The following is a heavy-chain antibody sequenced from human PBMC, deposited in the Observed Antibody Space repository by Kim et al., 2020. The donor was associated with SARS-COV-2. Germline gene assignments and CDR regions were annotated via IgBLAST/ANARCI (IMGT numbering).Heavy chain of an antibody. D-gene: IGHD3-3*01. CDR2: VYYTGAT. CDR3: ARHFRGTYIRFLGLFQSDY. J-gene: IGHJ4*02. V-gene: IGHV4-39*01. Sequence: SETLSLTCAVSGGSISSSGYYWGWIRQPPGKGLEWIGSVYYTGATYYNPSLKSRVTISVDTSNNQFSLKLSSVTAADTSVYYCARHFRGTYIRFLGLFQSDYWGQGALVTVSS. CDR1: GGSISSSGYY.